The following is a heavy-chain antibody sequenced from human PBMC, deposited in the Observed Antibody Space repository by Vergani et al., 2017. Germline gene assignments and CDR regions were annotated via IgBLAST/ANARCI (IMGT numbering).Heavy chain of an antibody. D-gene: IGHD6-19*01. Sequence: EVQLLESGGDLVQPGGSLRLSGAASGFTFIMHAMSWVRQAPGKGLEWVSTLSASDRRKHYADSVKGRFPISRDNSKNTLFLHMNSLRPEDTAGYYCAKVGRSEVAGTFGAFDIWVEGTIPTVS. CDR1: GFTFIMHA. CDR3: AKVGRSEVAGTFGAFDI. CDR2: LSASDRRK. V-gene: IGHV3-23*01. J-gene: IGHJ3*02.